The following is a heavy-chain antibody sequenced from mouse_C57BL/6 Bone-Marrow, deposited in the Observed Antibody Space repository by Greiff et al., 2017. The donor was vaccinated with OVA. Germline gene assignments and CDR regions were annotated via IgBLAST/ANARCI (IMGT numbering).Heavy chain of an antibody. D-gene: IGHD2-5*01. CDR3: TRGYSNYYAMDY. V-gene: IGHV1-15*01. CDR2: IDPETGGP. Sequence: VQLQQSGAELVRPGASVTLSCKASGYTFTDYEMHWVKQPPVHGLEWIGAIDPETGGPAYNQKFKGKAILTADKSSSTAYMELRSLTSEESAVYYCTRGYSNYYAMDYWGQGTAVTVSS. CDR1: GYTFTDYE. J-gene: IGHJ4*01.